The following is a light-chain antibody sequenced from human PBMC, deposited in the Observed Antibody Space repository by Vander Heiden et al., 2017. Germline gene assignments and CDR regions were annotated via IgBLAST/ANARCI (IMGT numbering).Light chain of an antibody. CDR1: QNVSTN. CDR3: QQYNNWPPYT. V-gene: IGKV3-15*01. CDR2: GAS. Sequence: EIVMTQSPATLSAPPGERATPSCRASQNVSTNLAWYQQKPGQAPRLLIYGASTRAAGIPARFSGSGSGTEFTLTISSLQSEDFAVYYCQQYNNWPPYTFGQGTKLEIK. J-gene: IGKJ2*01.